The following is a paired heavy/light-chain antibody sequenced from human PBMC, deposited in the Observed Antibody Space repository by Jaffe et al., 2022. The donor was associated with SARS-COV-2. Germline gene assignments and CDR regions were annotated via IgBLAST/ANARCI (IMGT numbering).Heavy chain of an antibody. CDR3: AHLWSGYYRSFDF. J-gene: IGHJ4*02. CDR2: IYWDDDK. Sequence: QITLKESGPTLVKPTQTLTLTCTFSGFSLSSSGVGVGWIRQPPGKALEWLALIYWDDDKRYSPSLKSRLTITKDTPKNQVVLSMTSMDPVDTATYYCAHLWSGYYRSFDFWGQGTLVTVSS. CDR1: GFSLSSSGVG. V-gene: IGHV2-5*02. D-gene: IGHD3-3*01.
Light chain of an antibody. CDR1: SSDVGAYNY. CDR2: AVS. CDR3: SSYTSSATPDYV. V-gene: IGLV2-14*01. J-gene: IGLJ1*01. Sequence: QSALTQPASVSGSPGQSITISCTGTSSDVGAYNYVSWYQQHPGKAPKLMIYAVSNRPSGVSHRFSGSKSGNTASLTISGLQAEDEADYYCSSYTSSATPDYVFGTGTKVTVL.